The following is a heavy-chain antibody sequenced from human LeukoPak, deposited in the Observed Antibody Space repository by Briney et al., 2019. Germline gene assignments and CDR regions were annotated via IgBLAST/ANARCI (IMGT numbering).Heavy chain of an antibody. J-gene: IGHJ4*02. CDR1: GFPFTNYW. CDR3: ARDLWGSYSTGSYLDY. Sequence: GGSLRLSCAVSGFPFTNYWMSWVRPAPGKGLAGVANIKEDGSVMYYVDSLKGRFTISRDSAQNSLYLQMNSLRVEDTAVYFCARDLWGSYSTGSYLDYWGQGALVTVSS. V-gene: IGHV3-7*01. CDR2: IKEDGSVM. D-gene: IGHD6-19*01.